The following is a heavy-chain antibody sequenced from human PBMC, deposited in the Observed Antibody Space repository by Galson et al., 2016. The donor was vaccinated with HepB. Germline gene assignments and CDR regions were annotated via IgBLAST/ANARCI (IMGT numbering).Heavy chain of an antibody. CDR1: GFTFATYP. Sequence: SLRLSCAGSGFTFATYPMSWVRQAPGKGLEWVSGIRGSGGGIDYADSVKGRFTISRDNSKNTLYLQMSSLRAEDTAVYYCAKSLLGVTLVSYYYGMDVWGQGTTVTVSS. J-gene: IGHJ6*02. D-gene: IGHD2-21*02. V-gene: IGHV3-23*01. CDR2: IRGSGGGI. CDR3: AKSLLGVTLVSYYYGMDV.